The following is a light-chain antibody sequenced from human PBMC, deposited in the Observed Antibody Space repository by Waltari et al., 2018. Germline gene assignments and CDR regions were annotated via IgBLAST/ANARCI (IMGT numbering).Light chain of an antibody. J-gene: IGLJ3*02. V-gene: IGLV1-40*01. CDR2: GTS. CDR3: QSYDTTLSVV. Sequence: QSVLTQPPSVSGAPGQKVTISCTGSGSTIGAGYAVPWYQQLPRAAPKLLIYGTSSRPLGVPDRFFGSTSGTSASLAITGLQAEDEADYYCQSYDTTLSVVFGGGTKLTVL. CDR1: GSTIGAGYA.